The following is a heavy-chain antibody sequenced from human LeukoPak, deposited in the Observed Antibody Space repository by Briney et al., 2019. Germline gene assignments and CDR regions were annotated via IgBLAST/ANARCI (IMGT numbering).Heavy chain of an antibody. J-gene: IGHJ5*02. D-gene: IGHD6-6*01. Sequence: SGPTLVKPTQTLTLTCTFSGFSLSTSEMGVSWIRQPPGKALEWLALIFWTDEKHYSPSLKSRLTITKDTSKNQVVLTMTNMDPVDTATYYCAHRHIADRPFDPWGQGILVTVSS. CDR1: GFSLSTSEMG. CDR3: AHRHIADRPFDP. V-gene: IGHV2-5*01. CDR2: IFWTDEK.